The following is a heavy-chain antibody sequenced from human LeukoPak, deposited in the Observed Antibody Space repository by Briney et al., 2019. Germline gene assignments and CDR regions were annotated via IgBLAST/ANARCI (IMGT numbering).Heavy chain of an antibody. V-gene: IGHV1-8*01. CDR2: KNPNSGSS. Sequence: ASVKVSCKASGYTFTNYDINWVRQATGQGLEWMGYKNPNSGSSAYAQKFQGRVTITTDASISTAYMEVSGLRSEDTALYCCTREGLDYWGQGTLVTVSS. J-gene: IGHJ4*02. CDR3: TREGLDY. CDR1: GYTFTNYD.